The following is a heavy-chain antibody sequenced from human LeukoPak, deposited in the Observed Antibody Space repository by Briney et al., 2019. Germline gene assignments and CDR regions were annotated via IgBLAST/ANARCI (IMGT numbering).Heavy chain of an antibody. CDR2: ISSGGSST. CDR1: GFTFSSYA. V-gene: IGHV3-23*01. Sequence: GGSLRLSCAASGFTFSSYAMSWVRQAPGKGLEWVSGISSGGSSTYYADSVKGRFTISRDNSKNTLYLQMNSLRAEDTAIYYCAKVARQYYFDYWGQGTLVTVSS. CDR3: AKVARQYYFDY. D-gene: IGHD2-15*01. J-gene: IGHJ4*02.